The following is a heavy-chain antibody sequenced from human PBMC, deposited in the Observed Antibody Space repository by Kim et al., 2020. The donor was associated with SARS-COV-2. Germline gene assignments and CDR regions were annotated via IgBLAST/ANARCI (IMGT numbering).Heavy chain of an antibody. CDR2: IIPIFGTA. J-gene: IGHJ4*02. Sequence: SVKVSCKASGGTFSSYAISWVRQAPGQGLEWMGGIIPIFGTANYAQKFQGRVTITADESTSTAYMELSSLRSEDTAVYYCARVDSFGSGGYYNPYYFDYWGQGTLVTVSS. V-gene: IGHV1-69*13. D-gene: IGHD3-10*01. CDR1: GGTFSSYA. CDR3: ARVDSFGSGGYYNPYYFDY.